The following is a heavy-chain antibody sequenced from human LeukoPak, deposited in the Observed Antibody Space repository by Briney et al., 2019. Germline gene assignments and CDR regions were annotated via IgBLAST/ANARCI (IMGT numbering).Heavy chain of an antibody. J-gene: IGHJ5*02. Sequence: PSETLSLTCTVSGASISSGDYYWSWIRQPPEKGLEWIGYIYYSGSTHYNPSLKSRVTISVDTSKNQFSLKLSSVTAADTAVYYCARGLSYDYGDYPMENWFDPWGQGTLVTVSS. V-gene: IGHV4-30-4*08. D-gene: IGHD4-17*01. CDR1: GASISSGDYY. CDR3: ARGLSYDYGDYPMENWFDP. CDR2: IYYSGST.